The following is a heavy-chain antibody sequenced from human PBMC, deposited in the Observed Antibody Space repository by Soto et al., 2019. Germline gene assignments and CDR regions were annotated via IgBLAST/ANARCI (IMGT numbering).Heavy chain of an antibody. V-gene: IGHV4-59*01. J-gene: IGHJ4*02. CDR1: GGSIIVYY. CDR2: IYDSGSP. CDR3: GRGVGSSPPRY. Sequence: TLSLTCTISGGSIIVYYWSWIRQPPGQALEWIGYIYDSGSPYYNPSLSSRVIFSADTSKTQISLKLTSATAADPAVYYCGRGVGSSPPRYWGRGTLVTVSS. D-gene: IGHD1-26*01.